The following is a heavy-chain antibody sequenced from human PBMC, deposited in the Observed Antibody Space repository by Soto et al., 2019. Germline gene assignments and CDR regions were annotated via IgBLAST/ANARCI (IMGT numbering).Heavy chain of an antibody. CDR2: IDTSGNT. D-gene: IGHD6-13*01. CDR1: VDSIATYY. CDR3: ARYSNNWFQTEGMDV. J-gene: IGHJ6*02. Sequence: SETLSLTCTVSVDSIATYYWSWIRQPAGKGLEWIGRIDTSGNTNYNPSLKSRVTMSVDTSKKQFSLKLTSVTAADTAVYYCARYSNNWFQTEGMDVWGQGTTVTVSS. V-gene: IGHV4-4*07.